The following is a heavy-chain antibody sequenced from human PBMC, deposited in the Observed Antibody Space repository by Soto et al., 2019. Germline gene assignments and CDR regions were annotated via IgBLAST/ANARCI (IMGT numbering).Heavy chain of an antibody. V-gene: IGHV3-11*01. CDR3: ARDYSNYGYNWFDP. CDR2: ISSSGSTI. D-gene: IGHD4-4*01. Sequence: VGSLRLSCAASGFTFSDYYMSWIRQAPGKGLEWVSYISSSGSTIYYADSVKGRFTISRDNAKNSLYLQMNSLRAEDTAVYYCARDYSNYGYNWFDPWGQGTLVTVSS. J-gene: IGHJ5*02. CDR1: GFTFSDYY.